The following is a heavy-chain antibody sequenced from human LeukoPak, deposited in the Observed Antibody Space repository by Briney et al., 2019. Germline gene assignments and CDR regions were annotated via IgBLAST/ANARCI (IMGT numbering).Heavy chain of an antibody. CDR2: ISYDGSNK. CDR3: AKDVSSGWDPAFDY. D-gene: IGHD6-19*01. CDR1: GLTFSSYA. J-gene: IGHJ4*02. V-gene: IGHV3-30*18. Sequence: GGSLRLSCAASGLTFSSYAMNWVRQAPGKGLEWVAVISYDGSNKYYADSVKGRFTISRDNSKNTLYLQMNSLRAEDTAVYYCAKDVSSGWDPAFDYWGQGTLVTVSS.